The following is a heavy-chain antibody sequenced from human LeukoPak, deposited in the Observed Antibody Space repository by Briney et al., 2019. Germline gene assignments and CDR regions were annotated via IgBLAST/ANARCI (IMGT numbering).Heavy chain of an antibody. CDR2: IHYSGST. J-gene: IGHJ5*02. D-gene: IGHD3-10*01. Sequence: SETLSLTCTVSGGSINRGAYSWSWIRQPPGKGLDLLGYIHYSGSTYYNPSLKSRVTISLDRPKNQFSLKLTSVTAADTAVYYCARVNYYGSGSYLWFDPWGHGTLVTVSS. CDR1: GGSINRGAYS. V-gene: IGHV4-30-2*01. CDR3: ARVNYYGSGSYLWFDP.